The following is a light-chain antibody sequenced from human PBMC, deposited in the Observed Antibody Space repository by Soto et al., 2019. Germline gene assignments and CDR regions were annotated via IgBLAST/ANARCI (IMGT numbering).Light chain of an antibody. CDR2: EVS. CDR3: SSYAGNNTFVV. Sequence: SVLTQPRSASGSTGQSVSISCTGKRSGVSTYNYASWYHQHPGRAPKLMIYEVSKRPSGIPHRFSGSKSDNTASLTVSVLQPEDEAHYYCSSYAGNNTFVVCGGGTKVTGL. J-gene: IGLJ2*01. CDR1: RSGVSTYNY. V-gene: IGLV2-8*01.